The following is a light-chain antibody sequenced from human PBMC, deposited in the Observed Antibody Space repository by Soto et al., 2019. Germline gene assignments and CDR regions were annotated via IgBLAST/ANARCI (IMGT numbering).Light chain of an antibody. CDR2: GAS. Sequence: EIVMTQSPATLSVSPGERATLSCRASQSVSSNLAWYQQKPGQAPRLLIYGASTRAPGIPARFSGSGSGTEFTLTLSSLQSEDFAVYYCQQYNNWPPVTFGQGTKLEIK. J-gene: IGKJ2*01. V-gene: IGKV3-15*01. CDR1: QSVSSN. CDR3: QQYNNWPPVT.